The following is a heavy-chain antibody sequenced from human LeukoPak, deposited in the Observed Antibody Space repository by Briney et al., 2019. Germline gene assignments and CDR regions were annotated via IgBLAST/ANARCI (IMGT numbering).Heavy chain of an antibody. J-gene: IGHJ4*02. CDR2: INPNSGVT. Sequence: ASVNVSCKASGYTFSGFYIHWVRQAPGQGLEWMGWINPNSGVTNYAQKLQGRVAMTRDTSISTAYMELSRLRSDDTAVYYCARGGVGGTYYYDSLVDYWGQGTLVTVSS. CDR3: ARGGVGGTYYYDSLVDY. V-gene: IGHV1-2*02. CDR1: GYTFSGFY. D-gene: IGHD3-22*01.